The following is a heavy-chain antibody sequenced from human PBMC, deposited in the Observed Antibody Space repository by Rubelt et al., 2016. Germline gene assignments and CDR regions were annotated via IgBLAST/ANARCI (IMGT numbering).Heavy chain of an antibody. V-gene: IGHV4-39*07. CDR3: ATDLGRGYIYGPLDS. CDR1: GASISSSTTYY. J-gene: IGHJ4*02. Sequence: QLQLQESGPGLVKPSETLSLTCTVSGASISSSTTYYWGWIRQPPGKGLEWIGSVYYSGRTSYSPSLKSRVTISVATSKNQFSLDRTSVTAADTAVYYCATDLGRGYIYGPLDSWGQGTLVTVSS. D-gene: IGHD5-18*01. CDR2: VYYSGRT.